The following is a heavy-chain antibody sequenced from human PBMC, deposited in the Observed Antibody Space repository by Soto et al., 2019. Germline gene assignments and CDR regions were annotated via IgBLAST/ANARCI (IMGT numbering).Heavy chain of an antibody. CDR1: GYSLSSGYY. V-gene: IGHV4-38-2*01. CDR2: MNYRGKT. CDR3: ARRGDDYGSYIDY. J-gene: IGHJ4*02. D-gene: IGHD4-17*01. Sequence: SETLSLTCGVSGYSLSSGYYWAWVRQPPGKGLEWIGSMNYRGKTYYNPSLKSRVTISLDASKNQVSLKVTSVTAADTAVYHCARRGDDYGSYIDYWGQGTLVTVSS.